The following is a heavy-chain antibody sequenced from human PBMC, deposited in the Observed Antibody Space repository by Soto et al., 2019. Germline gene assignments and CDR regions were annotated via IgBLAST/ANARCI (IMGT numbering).Heavy chain of an antibody. Sequence: QVQLQESGPGLVKPSETLALACTVSGGSVTSRTYYWSWIRHPPGKGLEWIGYIYYTGSTAYNPSLKSRVTISLDPSKNQFSLNLTSVTAADTAVYYCAREAEFGWLSKFDYWGHGTLVTVS. CDR3: AREAEFGWLSKFDY. V-gene: IGHV4-61*01. CDR2: IYYTGST. D-gene: IGHD3-9*01. CDR1: GGSVTSRTYY. J-gene: IGHJ4*01.